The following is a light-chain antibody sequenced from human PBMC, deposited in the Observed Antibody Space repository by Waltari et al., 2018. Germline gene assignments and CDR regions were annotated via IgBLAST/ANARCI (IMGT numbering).Light chain of an antibody. J-gene: IGKJ1*01. Sequence: EIVLTQSPGPLSLSQGERATRSCRASQSVSRSLAWYQQKPGQAPRLLIYGASSRATGIPDRFSGSGSGTDFSLTISRLEPEDFAVYYCQHYVRLPATFGQGTKVEIK. CDR2: GAS. V-gene: IGKV3-20*01. CDR1: QSVSRS. CDR3: QHYVRLPAT.